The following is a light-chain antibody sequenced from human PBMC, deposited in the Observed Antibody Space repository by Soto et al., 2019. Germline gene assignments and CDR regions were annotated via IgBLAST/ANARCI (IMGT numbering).Light chain of an antibody. CDR2: DAS. J-gene: IGKJ1*01. V-gene: IGKV1-5*01. Sequence: DIQMTQSPSSLSASVADRVTITVRASQSISSWLACYQQKPGKAPKLLIYDASSLESGVPSRFSGSGSGTEFTLTISSLQPDDVATYYCQQYDSPVWTFGQGTKVDI. CDR3: QQYDSPVWT. CDR1: QSISSW.